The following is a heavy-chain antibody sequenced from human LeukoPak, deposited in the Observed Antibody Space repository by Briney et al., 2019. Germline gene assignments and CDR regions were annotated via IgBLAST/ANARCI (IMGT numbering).Heavy chain of an antibody. CDR3: ARDAPPKEGDILTGGPNDY. Sequence: GGSLRLSCAASGFTFSSYAMSWVRQAPGKGLEWVSAISGSGGSTYYADSVKGRFTTSRDNSKNTLYLQMNSLRAEDTVVYYCARDAPPKEGDILTGGPNDYWGQGTLVTVSS. V-gene: IGHV3-23*01. D-gene: IGHD3-9*01. J-gene: IGHJ4*02. CDR2: ISGSGGST. CDR1: GFTFSSYA.